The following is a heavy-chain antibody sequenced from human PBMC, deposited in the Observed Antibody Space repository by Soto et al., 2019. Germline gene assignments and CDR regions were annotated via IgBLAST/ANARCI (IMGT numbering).Heavy chain of an antibody. CDR2: MNPNSGNT. CDR3: ARERTVAGNDY. Sequence: QVQLVQSGAEVKKPGASVKVSCKASGYTFTSYDINWVRQATGQGLEWMGWMNPNSGNTGYAQKFQGRLTLPXXTSISTAYMELSSLRSEDTAVYYCARERTVAGNDYWGQGTLVTVSS. J-gene: IGHJ4*02. V-gene: IGHV1-8*01. CDR1: GYTFTSYD. D-gene: IGHD6-19*01.